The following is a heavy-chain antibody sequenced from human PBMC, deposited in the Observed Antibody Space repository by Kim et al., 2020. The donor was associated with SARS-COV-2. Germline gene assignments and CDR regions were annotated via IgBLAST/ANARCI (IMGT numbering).Heavy chain of an antibody. V-gene: IGHV1-18*01. CDR2: ISVYNGNT. Sequence: ASVKVSCKASGYTFTSYGISWVRQAPGQGLEWMGWISVYNGNTNYAQKLQGRVTMTTDTSTSTAYMELRSLRSDDTAVYYCARTQITMFGVVNYMDVWGKGTTVTVSS. CDR1: GYTFTSYG. J-gene: IGHJ6*03. D-gene: IGHD3-3*01. CDR3: ARTQITMFGVVNYMDV.